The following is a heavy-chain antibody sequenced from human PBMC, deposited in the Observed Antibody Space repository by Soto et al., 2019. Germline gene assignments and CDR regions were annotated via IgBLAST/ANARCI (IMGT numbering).Heavy chain of an antibody. CDR2: IYYSGST. D-gene: IGHD3-16*01. CDR1: GGSISGHY. J-gene: IGHJ6*03. CDR3: ARGPYYDLIWNYYYMDV. Sequence: QVQLQESGPGLVKPSETLSLSCNVSGGSISGHYWSWVRQTPGKGLEWIGYIYYSGSTNYNPSLTSRVTISVDTSTNHFSLRLTSVTAADTAVYYCARGPYYDLIWNYYYMDVWGKGTTVTVSS. V-gene: IGHV4-59*08.